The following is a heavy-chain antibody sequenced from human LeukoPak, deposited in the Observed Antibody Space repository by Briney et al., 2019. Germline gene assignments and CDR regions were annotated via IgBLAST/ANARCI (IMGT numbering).Heavy chain of an antibody. Sequence: GGSLRLSCAASGFTFDDYAMHWVRQAPGKGLEWVSVIYSGGSTYYADSVKGRFTISRDNSKNTLYLQMNSLRAEDTAVYYCARDRGAVAGIDYWGQGTLVTVSS. J-gene: IGHJ4*02. CDR1: GFTFDDYA. CDR2: IYSGGST. V-gene: IGHV3-66*01. CDR3: ARDRGAVAGIDY. D-gene: IGHD6-19*01.